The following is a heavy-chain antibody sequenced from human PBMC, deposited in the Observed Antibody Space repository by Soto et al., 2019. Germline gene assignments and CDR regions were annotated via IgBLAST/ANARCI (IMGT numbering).Heavy chain of an antibody. D-gene: IGHD2-2*01. CDR1: GGSISSSDYF. CDR2: IYYSGRT. J-gene: IGHJ4*02. V-gene: IGHV4-39*01. CDR3: ARRMGYCTSTSCYEYYFDY. Sequence: ETLSLTCTVSGGSISSSDYFWGWIRQPPGKGLEWIGNIYYSGRTYYNPSLKSRVTISADTSKNQFSLKLSSVAAADTAVYYCARRMGYCTSTSCYEYYFDYWGQGTLVTVSS.